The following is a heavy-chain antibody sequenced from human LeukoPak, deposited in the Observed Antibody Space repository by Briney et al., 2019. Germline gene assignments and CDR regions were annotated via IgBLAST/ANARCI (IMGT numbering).Heavy chain of an antibody. Sequence: GASVTVSCKASGYTFTSYGISWVRQAPGQGLEWMGWISAYNGNTNYAQKLQGRVTMTTDTSTSTAYMELRSLRPDDTAVYYCARDKGFRWGIVGASNDYWGQGTLVTVSS. J-gene: IGHJ4*02. D-gene: IGHD1-26*01. V-gene: IGHV1-18*01. CDR2: ISAYNGNT. CDR1: GYTFTSYG. CDR3: ARDKGFRWGIVGASNDY.